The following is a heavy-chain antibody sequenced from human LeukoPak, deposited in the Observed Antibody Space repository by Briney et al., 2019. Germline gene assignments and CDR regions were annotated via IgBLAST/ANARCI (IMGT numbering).Heavy chain of an antibody. CDR3: ARGFGGSSGAFYFAY. V-gene: IGHV4-39*07. Sequence: PSETLSLTCTVSGGSISSNNYYWGWIRQPPGKGLEWIGSIYYSGSTYYNPSLKSRVTISVDTSKNQFSLKLSSVTAADTAVYYCARGFGGSSGAFYFAYWGQGTLVTLYS. D-gene: IGHD4-23*01. J-gene: IGHJ4*02. CDR2: IYYSGST. CDR1: GGSISSNNYY.